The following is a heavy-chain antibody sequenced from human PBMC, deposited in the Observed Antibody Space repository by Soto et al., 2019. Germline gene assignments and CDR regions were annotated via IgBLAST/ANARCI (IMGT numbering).Heavy chain of an antibody. D-gene: IGHD6-19*01. Sequence: PSETLSLTRTVSGGSISSSSYYRGRIRQPPGKGLEWIGSIYYSGSTYYNPSLKSRVTISVGTSKNQFSLKLSSVTAADTAVYYCARPLAVSWFDPWGQGTLVTVSS. CDR1: GGSISSSSYY. V-gene: IGHV4-39*01. CDR2: IYYSGST. CDR3: ARPLAVSWFDP. J-gene: IGHJ5*02.